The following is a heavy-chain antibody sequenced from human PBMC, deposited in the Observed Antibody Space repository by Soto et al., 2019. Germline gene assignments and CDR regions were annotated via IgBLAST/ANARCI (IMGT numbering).Heavy chain of an antibody. CDR2: ISSSSSYI. V-gene: IGHV3-21*01. CDR3: ARDSMDDCWSGYYEPFDY. CDR1: GFTFSSYS. J-gene: IGHJ4*02. Sequence: GGSLRLSCAASGFTFSSYSMNWVRQAPGKGLEWVSSISSSSSYIYYADSVKGRFTISRDNAKNSLYLQMNSLRAEDTAVYYCARDSMDDCWSGYYEPFDYWGQGTLVTVS. D-gene: IGHD3-3*01.